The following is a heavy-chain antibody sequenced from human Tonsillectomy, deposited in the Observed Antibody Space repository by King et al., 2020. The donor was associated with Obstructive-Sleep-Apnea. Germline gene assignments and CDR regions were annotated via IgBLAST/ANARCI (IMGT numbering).Heavy chain of an antibody. CDR3: AKVRITRIVVAEFDY. J-gene: IGHJ4*02. D-gene: IGHD3-22*01. Sequence: VQLVESGGGVVQPGRSLRLSCAAAGFTFSHYGRHWVRQAPGKGLEWVAFIQFDGSNKYYADSVKGRFNISRDNSKNMLYLQMNSLRAEDTAFYYCAKVRITRIVVAEFDYWGQGTLVTVPT. CDR1: GFTFSHYG. V-gene: IGHV3-30*02. CDR2: IQFDGSNK.